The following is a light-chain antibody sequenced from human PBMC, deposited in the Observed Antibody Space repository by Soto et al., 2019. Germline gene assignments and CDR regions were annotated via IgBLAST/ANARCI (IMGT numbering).Light chain of an antibody. CDR2: EVI. J-gene: IGLJ1*01. CDR1: SSDVGGYNY. CDR3: SSYAGSNNQV. Sequence: QSVLTQPPSASGSPGQSVTFSCTGTSSDVGGYNYVSWYQQHPGKAPKLMIYEVIKRPSGVPDRFSGSKSGNTASLTVSGLQAEDEADYYCSSYAGSNNQVFGTGTKVTVL. V-gene: IGLV2-8*01.